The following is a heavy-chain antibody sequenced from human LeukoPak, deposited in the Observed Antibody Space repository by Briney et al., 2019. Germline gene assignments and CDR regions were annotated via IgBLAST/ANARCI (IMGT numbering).Heavy chain of an antibody. CDR2: INHSGST. J-gene: IGHJ4*02. Sequence: PSETLSLTCAVYGGSFSGYYWSWIRQPPGKGLEWIGEINHSGSTNYNPSLKSRVTISVDTSKNQFSLKLSSVTAADTAVYYCARIAYYYDSSGYSDTYVFDYWGQGTLVTISS. CDR1: GGSFSGYY. V-gene: IGHV4-34*01. D-gene: IGHD3-22*01. CDR3: ARIAYYYDSSGYSDTYVFDY.